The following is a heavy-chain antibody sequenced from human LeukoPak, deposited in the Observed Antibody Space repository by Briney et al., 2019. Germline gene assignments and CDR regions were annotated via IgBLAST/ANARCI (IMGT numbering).Heavy chain of an antibody. J-gene: IGHJ4*02. Sequence: GGSLRLSCAASGFTFSSYWMSWVRQAPGKGLEWVSVIYSGGSTYYADSVKGRFTISRDNSKNTLYLQMDSPRAEDTAVYYCAKEAVVWFGEYARPYYFDYWGQGTLVTVSS. CDR2: IYSGGST. V-gene: IGHV3-23*03. CDR1: GFTFSSYW. CDR3: AKEAVVWFGEYARPYYFDY. D-gene: IGHD3-10*01.